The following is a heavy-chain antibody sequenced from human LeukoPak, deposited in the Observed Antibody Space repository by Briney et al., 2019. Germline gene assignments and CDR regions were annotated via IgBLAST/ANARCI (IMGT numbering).Heavy chain of an antibody. D-gene: IGHD1-26*01. V-gene: IGHV3-21*05. J-gene: IGHJ4*02. Sequence: GGSLRLSCAASGFTVSSNYMSWVRQAPGKGLEWVSYISPDSTEIYYADSVKGRFTISRDNAKNSLYLQMNSLRAEDTAVYYCASGMRVGPNIWGQGTLVTVSS. CDR2: ISPDSTEI. CDR1: GFTVSSNY. CDR3: ASGMRVGPNI.